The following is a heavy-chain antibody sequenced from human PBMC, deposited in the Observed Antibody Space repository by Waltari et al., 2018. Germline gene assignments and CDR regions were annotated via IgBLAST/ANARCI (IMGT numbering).Heavy chain of an antibody. V-gene: IGHV4-39*01. Sequence: QLQLQESGPGLVKPSGTLSLTCTVSDDSISSGDYYWGWIRQPPGNGLEWIGSIYYSGTTSYNPSLRSRVTMSVDTSKKQFSLKLSSVTAADTAVYYCARSLHVFKAAAGMFDYWGQGTLVTVSS. D-gene: IGHD6-13*01. CDR3: ARSLHVFKAAAGMFDY. J-gene: IGHJ4*02. CDR2: IYYSGTT. CDR1: DDSISSGDYY.